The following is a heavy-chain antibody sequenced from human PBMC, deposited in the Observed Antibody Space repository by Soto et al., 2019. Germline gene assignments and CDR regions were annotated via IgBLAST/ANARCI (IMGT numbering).Heavy chain of an antibody. V-gene: IGHV1-69*02. Sequence: QVQLVQSGTEVKKPGSSVKVSCKASGGTFRNYPINWVRQAPGQGLEWMGSIFPLTDIPDSAHNIQARLTMSADKSTSTVDLELSSLTSDDTAMYFCARRPSVVLNYFYSWCQGALVSVSS. CDR1: GGTFRNYP. J-gene: IGHJ4*02. D-gene: IGHD6-6*01. CDR3: ARRPSVVLNYFYS. CDR2: IFPLTDIP.